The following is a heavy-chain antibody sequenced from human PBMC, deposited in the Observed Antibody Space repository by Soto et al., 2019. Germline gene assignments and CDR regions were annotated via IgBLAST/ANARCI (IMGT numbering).Heavy chain of an antibody. CDR1: GFTFSSYA. CDR2: FSGSGGST. J-gene: IGHJ6*02. CDR3: ARDRYYGMDV. V-gene: IGHV3-23*01. Sequence: EVQLLESGGGLVQPGGSLRLSCAASGFTFSSYAMSWVRQAPGKGLEWVSTFSGSGGSTYYAQKFQGRVTMTRDTSTSTVYMELSSLRSEDTAVYYCARDRYYGMDVWGQGTTVTVSS.